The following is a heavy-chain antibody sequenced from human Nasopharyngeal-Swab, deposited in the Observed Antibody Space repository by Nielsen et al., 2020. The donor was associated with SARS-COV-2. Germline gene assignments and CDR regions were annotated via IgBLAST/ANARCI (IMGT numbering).Heavy chain of an antibody. CDR1: GFIFKNYA. J-gene: IGHJ6*02. D-gene: IGHD5-12*01. CDR3: AKDRDSGDDSGEYYHYYGMDV. Sequence: GGSLRLSCSASGFIFKNYAMNWVRQAPGRGLEWVSAISGADDSTKHADSVKGRFTISRDNSKNTLDLQMNSLRAEDTAMYYCAKDRDSGDDSGEYYHYYGMDVWGQGTSVTVS. CDR2: ISGADDST. V-gene: IGHV3-23*01.